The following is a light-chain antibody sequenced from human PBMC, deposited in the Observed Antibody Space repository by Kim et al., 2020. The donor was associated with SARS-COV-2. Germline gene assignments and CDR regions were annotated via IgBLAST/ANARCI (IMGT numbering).Light chain of an antibody. CDR1: QSVGSSL. CDR2: EAF. V-gene: IGKV3-20*01. Sequence: EIVLTQSPGTLSLSPGERATLSCRASQSVGSSLLAWYQQKPGQAPRLLIYEAFKRDAGIPDRFSGSGSGTDFTLTISRPEHEDFAMYYSQRYGSSPYSVGEGTKLEI. J-gene: IGKJ2*03. CDR3: QRYGSSPYS.